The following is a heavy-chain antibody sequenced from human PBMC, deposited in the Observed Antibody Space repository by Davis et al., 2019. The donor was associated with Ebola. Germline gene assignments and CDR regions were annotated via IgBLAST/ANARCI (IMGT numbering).Heavy chain of an antibody. J-gene: IGHJ5*02. D-gene: IGHD2-15*01. CDR1: GYSFTNYW. Sequence: GESLKISCKGSGYSFTNYWIGWVRQMPGKGLEWMGRIDPGDSYIIYNPSFQGHITISVDMSINTAYLQWSSLKASDTAMYYCARRYSFNWFDPWGQGTLVTVSS. CDR2: IDPGDSYI. V-gene: IGHV5-10-1*01. CDR3: ARRYSFNWFDP.